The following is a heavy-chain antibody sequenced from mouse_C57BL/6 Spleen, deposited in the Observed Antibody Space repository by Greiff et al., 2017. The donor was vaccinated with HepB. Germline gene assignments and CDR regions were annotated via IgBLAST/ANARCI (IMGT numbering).Heavy chain of an antibody. D-gene: IGHD1-1*01. Sequence: QVQLQQPGAELVMPGASVKLSCKASGYTFTSYWMHWVKQRPGQGLEWIGEIDPSDSYTNYNQKFKGKSTLTVDKSSSTAYMQLSSLTSEDSAVYYCARSGVITYYFDYWGQGTTLTVSS. CDR2: IDPSDSYT. CDR1: GYTFTSYW. CDR3: ARSGVITYYFDY. V-gene: IGHV1-69*01. J-gene: IGHJ2*01.